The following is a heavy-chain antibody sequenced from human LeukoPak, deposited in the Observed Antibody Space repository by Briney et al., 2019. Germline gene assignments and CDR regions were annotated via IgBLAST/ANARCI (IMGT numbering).Heavy chain of an antibody. J-gene: IGHJ3*02. CDR2: IYYSGST. D-gene: IGHD3-9*01. V-gene: IGHV4-59*11. CDR3: ARVGPYDILTGYYPSDAFDI. CDR1: GGSISSHY. Sequence: SETLSLTCTVSGGSISSHYWSWIRQPPGKGLEGIGYIYYSGSTNYNPSLKSRVTISVDTSKNQSSLKLSSVTAADTAVYYCARVGPYDILTGYYPSDAFDIWGQGTMVTVSS.